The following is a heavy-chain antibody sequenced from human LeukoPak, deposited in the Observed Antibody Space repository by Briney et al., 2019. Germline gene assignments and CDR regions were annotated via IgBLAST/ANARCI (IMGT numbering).Heavy chain of an antibody. CDR1: GFSVSSSY. V-gene: IGHV3-53*05. Sequence: GGSLRLSCVASGFSVSSSYMSWVRQAPGKGLEWVSVIYSGGNSYYADSVEGRFTISRDTSTNTLYLQMSSLKTEDSATYYCAKDPRYCRTTSCSPDGYFDYWGQGTLVTVSS. D-gene: IGHD2-2*01. CDR2: IYSGGNS. J-gene: IGHJ4*02. CDR3: AKDPRYCRTTSCSPDGYFDY.